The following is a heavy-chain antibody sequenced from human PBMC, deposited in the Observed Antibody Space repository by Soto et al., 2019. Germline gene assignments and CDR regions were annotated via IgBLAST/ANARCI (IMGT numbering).Heavy chain of an antibody. CDR2: MNPNSGNT. J-gene: IGHJ6*02. CDR3: ARGGVYDFWSGYYGMDV. CDR1: GYTFTSYD. V-gene: IGHV1-8*01. D-gene: IGHD3-3*01. Sequence: WASVKVSCKASGYTFTSYDINWVRQATGQGLEWMGWMNPNSGNTGYAQKFQGRVTMTRNTSISTAYMELSSLRSEDTAVYYCARGGVYDFWSGYYGMDVWGQGTTVTVSS.